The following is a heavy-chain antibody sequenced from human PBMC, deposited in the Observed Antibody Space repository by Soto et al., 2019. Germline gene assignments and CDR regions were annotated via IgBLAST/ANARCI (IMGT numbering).Heavy chain of an antibody. CDR2: INHSGST. D-gene: IGHD2-2*01. Sequence: SETLSLTCAVYGGSFSGYYWSWIRQPPGKGLEWIGEINHSGSTNYNPSLKSRVTISVDTSKNQFSLKLSSVTAADTAVYYCARGVRKYCSSTSCSPPWGQGTLVTVSS. CDR1: GGSFSGYY. CDR3: ARGVRKYCSSTSCSPP. V-gene: IGHV4-34*01. J-gene: IGHJ4*02.